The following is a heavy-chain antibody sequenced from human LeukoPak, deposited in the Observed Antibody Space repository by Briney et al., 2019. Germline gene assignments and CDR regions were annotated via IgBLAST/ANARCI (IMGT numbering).Heavy chain of an antibody. V-gene: IGHV3-48*04. J-gene: IGHJ4*02. D-gene: IGHD1-1*01. CDR3: ATDSPETAAFDY. CDR2: IVGSSSTI. Sequence: GGSLRLSCAASGFSFSTHSMNWVRQAPGKGLEWVSYIVGSSSTIYYADSVKGRFTISRDNAKNSLYLQMDSLRAEDTAVYYCATDSPETAAFDYWGQGTLVTVSS. CDR1: GFSFSTHS.